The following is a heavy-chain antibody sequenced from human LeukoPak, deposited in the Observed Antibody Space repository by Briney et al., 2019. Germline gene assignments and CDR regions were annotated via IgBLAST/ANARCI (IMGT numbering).Heavy chain of an antibody. J-gene: IGHJ4*02. V-gene: IGHV1-18*01. CDR3: ARDHRQPPVPATADY. Sequence: GASVKVSCKASGYTFTSYGISWVRQAPGQGLEWMGWISAYNGNTNYAQKLQGRVTMTTSTSTSTAYMELRSLRSDDTAVYYCARDHRQPPVPATADYWGQGTLVTVSS. D-gene: IGHD2-2*01. CDR1: GYTFTSYG. CDR2: ISAYNGNT.